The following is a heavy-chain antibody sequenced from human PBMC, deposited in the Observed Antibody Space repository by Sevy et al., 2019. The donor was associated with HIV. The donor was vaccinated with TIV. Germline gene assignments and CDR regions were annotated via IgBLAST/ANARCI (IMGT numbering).Heavy chain of an antibody. D-gene: IGHD2-2*01. CDR1: GYTFTSYD. Sequence: ASVKVSCRASGYTFTSYDINWVRQATGLGLEWMGWMSHNSGNTGYAQKFQGRVTMTRNTSISTAYMELSSLRSEDTAVYYCARFLSTSYYYYYAMDVWGQGTTVTVSS. CDR3: ARFLSTSYYYYYAMDV. J-gene: IGHJ6*02. CDR2: MSHNSGNT. V-gene: IGHV1-8*01.